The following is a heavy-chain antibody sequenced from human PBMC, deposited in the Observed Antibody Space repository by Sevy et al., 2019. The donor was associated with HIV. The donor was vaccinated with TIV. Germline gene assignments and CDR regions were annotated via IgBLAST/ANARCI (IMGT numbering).Heavy chain of an antibody. Sequence: GGSLRLSCAASGFTFSRYSMHWVRQAPGKGLEWVAVIWYDGINKDYADSVKGRFIISRDNSKNTMYLEMDSLRAEDTAVYYCARDSRNGLDPWGQGALVTVSS. V-gene: IGHV3-33*08. D-gene: IGHD2-8*01. CDR1: GFTFSRYS. J-gene: IGHJ5*02. CDR3: ARDSRNGLDP. CDR2: IWYDGINK.